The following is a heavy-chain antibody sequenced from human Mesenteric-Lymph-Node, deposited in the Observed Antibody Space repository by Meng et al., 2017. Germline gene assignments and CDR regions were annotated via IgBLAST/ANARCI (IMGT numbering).Heavy chain of an antibody. CDR1: GGSISSSSYY. V-gene: IGHV4-39*07. D-gene: IGHD4-17*01. J-gene: IGHJ1*01. CDR2: IYYSGST. CDR3: ARGLDGDFGLGY. Sequence: SETLSLTCTVSGGSISSSSYYWGWIRQPPGKGLEWIGSIYYSGSTYYNPSLKIRVTISVDTSKNQFSLKLSPVTAADTAVYYCARGLDGDFGLGYWGQGTLVTVSS.